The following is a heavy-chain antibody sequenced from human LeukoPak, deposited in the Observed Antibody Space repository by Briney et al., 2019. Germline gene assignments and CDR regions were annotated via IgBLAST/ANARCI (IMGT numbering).Heavy chain of an antibody. V-gene: IGHV5-51*01. Sequence: PGESLKISCKGSGYSLSSYWIGWVGQMPGKGLEWMGIIYPGDSETRYSPSFQGQVTISVDKSISTAYLQWSSLKASDTAMYYCARFRTVTTRTVDYWGQGTLVPVSS. D-gene: IGHD4-17*01. CDR3: ARFRTVTTRTVDY. CDR2: IYPGDSET. J-gene: IGHJ4*02. CDR1: GYSLSSYW.